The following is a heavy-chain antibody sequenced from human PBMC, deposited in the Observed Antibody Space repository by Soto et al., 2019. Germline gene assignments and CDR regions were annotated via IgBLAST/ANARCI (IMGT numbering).Heavy chain of an antibody. CDR2: INHSGNT. J-gene: IGHJ3*01. D-gene: IGHD2-15*01. CDR3: ARGDFLVVVLAATAYDAFDV. Sequence: QVQLQQWGAGLLKPSETLSLTCAVYGGSFSGYYWTWIRQPPGKGLEWIGEINHSGNTNYNPSLKSRGTMSVDTSKNQFSLHLSSVTAADTAMYYCARGDFLVVVLAATAYDAFDVWGQGTMVAVSS. V-gene: IGHV4-34*01. CDR1: GGSFSGYY.